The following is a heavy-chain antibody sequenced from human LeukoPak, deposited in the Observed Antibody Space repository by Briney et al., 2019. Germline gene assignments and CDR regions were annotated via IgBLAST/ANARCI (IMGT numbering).Heavy chain of an antibody. CDR2: ISYDGSNK. D-gene: IGHD3-22*01. J-gene: IGHJ4*02. CDR3: ARTYDSSGYYYDGY. CDR1: GFTFSSYA. V-gene: IGHV3-30-3*01. Sequence: PGRSLRLSCAASGFTFSSYAMHWVRQAPGKGLEWVAVISYDGSNKYHADSVKGRFTISRDNSKNTLYLQMNSLRAEDTAVYYCARTYDSSGYYYDGYWGQGTLVTVSS.